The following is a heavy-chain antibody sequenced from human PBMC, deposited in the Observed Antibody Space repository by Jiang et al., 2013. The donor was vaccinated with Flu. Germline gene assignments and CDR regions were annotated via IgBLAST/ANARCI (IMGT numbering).Heavy chain of an antibody. CDR3: ARDPTSGPYYYYYGMDV. D-gene: IGHD2-15*01. V-gene: IGHV4-39*02. CDR2: IYYSGST. Sequence: GPGLVKPSETLSLTCTVSGGSISSSSYYWGWIRQPPGKGLEWIGSIYYSGSTYYNPSLKSRVTISVDTSKNQFSLKLSSVTAADTAVYYCARDPTSGPYYYYYGMDVWGQGTTVTVSS. J-gene: IGHJ6*02. CDR1: GGSISSSSYY.